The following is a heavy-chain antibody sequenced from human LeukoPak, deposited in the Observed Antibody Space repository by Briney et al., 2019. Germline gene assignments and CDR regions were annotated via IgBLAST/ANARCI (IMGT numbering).Heavy chain of an antibody. CDR3: ARQLWFSYYYYYMDV. V-gene: IGHV7-4-1*02. D-gene: IGHD5-18*01. CDR2: INTNTGNP. J-gene: IGHJ6*03. CDR1: GYTFTSYA. Sequence: ASVKVSCKASGYTFTSYAMNWVRQAPGQGLEWMGWINTNTGNPTYAQGFTGRFVFSLDTSVSTAYPQISSLKAEDTAVYYCARQLWFSYYYYYMDVWGKGTTVTVSS.